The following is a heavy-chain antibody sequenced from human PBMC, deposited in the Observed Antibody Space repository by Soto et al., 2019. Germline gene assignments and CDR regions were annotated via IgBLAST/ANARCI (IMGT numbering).Heavy chain of an antibody. CDR3: ARDGREASGMDV. D-gene: IGHD1-26*01. J-gene: IGHJ6*02. CDR1: GGSISSHY. CDR2: IYYRGST. V-gene: IGHV4-59*11. Sequence: SETLSLTCTVSGGSISSHYWSWVRQAPGKGLEWIGRIYYRGSTSYNPSLRSRSTISVDTSNNQFSLKLNSVTTADTAVYYCARDGREASGMDVWGQGTKVTVSS.